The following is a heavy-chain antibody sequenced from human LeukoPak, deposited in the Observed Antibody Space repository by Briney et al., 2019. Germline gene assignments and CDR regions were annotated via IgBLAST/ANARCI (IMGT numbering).Heavy chain of an antibody. CDR1: GVSISSYY. CDR3: ARVGYYGSGSYYRDYFEY. CDR2: ISNSAIT. D-gene: IGHD3-10*01. V-gene: IGHV4-59*01. J-gene: IGHJ4*02. Sequence: SETLSFTCTVSGVSISSYYWTWIRQPPGKGLEWIGFISNSAITDYNPSLKSRVTISIDTSKNQFSLKLNSVTAADTAVYYCARVGYYGSGSYYRDYFEYWGQGTLVTVSS.